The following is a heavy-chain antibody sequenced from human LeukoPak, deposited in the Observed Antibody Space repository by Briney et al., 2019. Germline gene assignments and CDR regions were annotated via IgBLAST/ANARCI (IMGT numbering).Heavy chain of an antibody. V-gene: IGHV1-69*13. CDR1: GGTFTSYA. J-gene: IGHJ3*02. CDR3: ARERGYCSGGSCPGAFDI. D-gene: IGHD2-15*01. Sequence: ASVKVSCKASGGTFTSYAISWVRQAPGQGLEWMGGIIPIFGTANYAQKFQGRVTITADESTSTAYMELSSLRSEDTAVYYCARERGYCSGGSCPGAFDIWGQGTMVTVSS. CDR2: IIPIFGTA.